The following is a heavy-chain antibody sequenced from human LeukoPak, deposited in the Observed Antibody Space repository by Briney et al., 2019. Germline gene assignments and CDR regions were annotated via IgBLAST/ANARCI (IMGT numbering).Heavy chain of an antibody. D-gene: IGHD3-22*01. CDR3: AREGYYYGSSGYFAY. Sequence: GGSLRLSCAASGFTVSSNYMSWVRQAPGKGLEWVSVIYSGGSTYYADSVKGRFTISRDNSKNTLYLQMNSLRAEDTAVYYCAREGYYYGSSGYFAYWGQGTLVTVSS. V-gene: IGHV3-53*01. CDR1: GFTVSSNY. J-gene: IGHJ4*02. CDR2: IYSGGST.